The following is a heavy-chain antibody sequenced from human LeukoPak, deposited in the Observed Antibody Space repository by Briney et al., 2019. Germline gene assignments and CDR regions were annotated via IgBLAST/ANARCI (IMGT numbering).Heavy chain of an antibody. CDR1: GYSFTSYW. Sequence: GASLKISCTGSGYSFTSYWITWVRQMPGKGLEWMGRTDPSDSYTNYSPSFQGHVTISTDKSISTAYLQWSSLKASDTALYYCARVARYSYGRGAFDIWGQGTMVTVSS. V-gene: IGHV5-10-1*01. CDR2: TDPSDSYT. J-gene: IGHJ3*02. CDR3: ARVARYSYGRGAFDI. D-gene: IGHD5-18*01.